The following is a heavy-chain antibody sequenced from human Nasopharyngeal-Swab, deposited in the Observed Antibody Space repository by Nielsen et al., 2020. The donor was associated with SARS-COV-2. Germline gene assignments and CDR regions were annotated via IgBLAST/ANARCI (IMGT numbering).Heavy chain of an antibody. V-gene: IGHV3-23*01. CDR3: AKDLRGPYFF. J-gene: IGHJ4*02. D-gene: IGHD2/OR15-2a*01. CDR2: ISGSGVT. Sequence: WIRQPPGKGLDWVSSISGSGVTYHADSVKGRFTISRDNSKNTLSLQMNSLRAEDTAVYYCAKDLRGPYFFWGQGTLVTVSS.